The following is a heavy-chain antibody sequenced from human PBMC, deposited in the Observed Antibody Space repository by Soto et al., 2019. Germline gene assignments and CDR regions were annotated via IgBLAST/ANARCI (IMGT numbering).Heavy chain of an antibody. CDR1: GYSFTSYW. V-gene: IGHV5-51*01. D-gene: IGHD4-17*01. J-gene: IGHJ5*02. CDR2: IYPGDSDT. Sequence: PGESLKISCKGSGYSFTSYWIGWVRQMPGKGLEWMGIIYPGDSDTRYSPSFQGQVTISADKSISTAYLQWSSLKASDTAMYYCARRTRPGGGDYGGKVWFDPWGQGTLVTVSS. CDR3: ARRTRPGGGDYGGKVWFDP.